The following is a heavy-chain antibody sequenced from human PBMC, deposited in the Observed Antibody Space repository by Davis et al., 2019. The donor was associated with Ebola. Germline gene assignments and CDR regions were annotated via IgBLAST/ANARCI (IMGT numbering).Heavy chain of an antibody. CDR1: GFTFSSYS. Sequence: PGGSLRLSCAASGFTFSSYSMNWVRQAPGKGLEWVSSISSSSSYIYYADSVKGRFTISRDNAKNSLYLQMNSLRAEDTAVYYCARDEESGWSHFDYWGQGTLVTVSS. D-gene: IGHD6-19*01. J-gene: IGHJ4*02. V-gene: IGHV3-21*01. CDR2: ISSSSSYI. CDR3: ARDEESGWSHFDY.